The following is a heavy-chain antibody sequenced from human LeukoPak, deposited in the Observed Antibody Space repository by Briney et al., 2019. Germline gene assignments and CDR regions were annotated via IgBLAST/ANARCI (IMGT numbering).Heavy chain of an antibody. CDR3: ARHGDSSHLYYFDY. CDR1: GGSISSYY. V-gene: IGHV4-59*08. CDR2: IYYSGST. Sequence: PSETLSLTCTVSGGSISSYYWSWIRQPPGKGLEWIGYIYYSGSTNYNPSLKSRVTISVDTSKNQFSLKLSSVTATDTAVYYCARHGDSSHLYYFDYWGQGTLVTVSS. J-gene: IGHJ4*02. D-gene: IGHD6-19*01.